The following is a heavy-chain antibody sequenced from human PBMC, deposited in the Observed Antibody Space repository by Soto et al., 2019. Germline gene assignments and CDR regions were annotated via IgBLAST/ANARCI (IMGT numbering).Heavy chain of an antibody. V-gene: IGHV4-39*01. Sequence: PSETLSLTCTVSRGSISSSSYYWGWIRQPLGKGLEWIGRIYYSGSTYYNPSLKSRVTISVDTSKNQFSLKLSSVTAADTAVYYCARDTIFGVVPHFDYWGQGTLVTVSS. D-gene: IGHD3-3*01. CDR3: ARDTIFGVVPHFDY. CDR1: RGSISSSSYY. J-gene: IGHJ4*02. CDR2: IYYSGST.